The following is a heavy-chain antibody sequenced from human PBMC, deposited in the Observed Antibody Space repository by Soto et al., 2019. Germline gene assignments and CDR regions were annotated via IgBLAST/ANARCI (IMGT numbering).Heavy chain of an antibody. J-gene: IGHJ3*02. D-gene: IGHD3-22*01. CDR3: ARVGYYYDSSGSYDAFDI. Sequence: RASGPGAGDAFSSRATTWQRQTTGQGLEWMGGIIPIFGTANYAQKFQGRVTITADKSTSTAYMELSSLRSEDTAVYYCARVGYYYDSSGSYDAFDIWCQGTMVSVS. CDR2: IIPIFGTA. CDR1: GDAFSSRA. V-gene: IGHV1-69*06.